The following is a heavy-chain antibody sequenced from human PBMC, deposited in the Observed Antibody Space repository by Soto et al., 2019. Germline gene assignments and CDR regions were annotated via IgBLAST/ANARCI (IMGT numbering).Heavy chain of an antibody. CDR2: ISGSGFKK. CDR3: AKVSLQQVF. V-gene: IGHV3-23*01. Sequence: GGSLRLSCAASGFIFENFGMSWVRQAPGKGLEWISSISGSGFKKYYADSVKGRFTISRDNSKNTLYLQMNSLRAEDTAVYYCAKVSLQQVFWGQGTLVTVSS. D-gene: IGHD6-13*01. CDR1: GFIFENFG. J-gene: IGHJ4*02.